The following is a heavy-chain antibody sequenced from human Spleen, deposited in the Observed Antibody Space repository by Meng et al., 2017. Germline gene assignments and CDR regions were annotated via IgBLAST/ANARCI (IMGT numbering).Heavy chain of an antibody. Sequence: EVQLGAAGGASGQPSRSLRLSCGASGFTFSSYAMRWVPQARGKGMGWVSGIGGSGGSTNYAVSVKSRFSISRDNSKNTLYLQMNSLRAEDTAVYYCAEYSSQTVLWGQGTLVTVSS. V-gene: IGHV3-23*04. D-gene: IGHD6-6*01. CDR2: IGGSGGST. J-gene: IGHJ4*02. CDR1: GFTFSSYA. CDR3: AEYSSQTVL.